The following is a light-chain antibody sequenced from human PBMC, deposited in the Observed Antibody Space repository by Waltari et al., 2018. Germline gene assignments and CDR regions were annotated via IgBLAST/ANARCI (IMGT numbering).Light chain of an antibody. Sequence: QSLLTQPPSTSGTPGQRVTISGSGSTSNIGTNTVTWYQLLPGTAPKTVIFANYHRPSGVPDRFSASKSGTSASLVISGLQSEDEADYFCATWDDSLSGRVFGGGTKVTVL. V-gene: IGLV1-44*01. CDR2: ANY. CDR3: ATWDDSLSGRV. CDR1: TSNIGTNT. J-gene: IGLJ3*02.